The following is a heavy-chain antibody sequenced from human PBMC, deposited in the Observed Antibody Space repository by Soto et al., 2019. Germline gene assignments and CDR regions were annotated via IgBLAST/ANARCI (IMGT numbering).Heavy chain of an antibody. CDR3: ASEIDATTATSLDY. D-gene: IGHD4-17*01. J-gene: IGHJ4*02. CDR1: GYTFSGSV. Sequence: QVQLVQSGAEVKKPGASVKVSCKASGYTFSGSVMHWVRQAPGQGLEWMGWINADNGNTKYSQKFQGRVTMTWDTSASTAYMELSSLRSEDTAIYYCASEIDATTATSLDYWGQATLVTVSS. V-gene: IGHV1-3*01. CDR2: INADNGNT.